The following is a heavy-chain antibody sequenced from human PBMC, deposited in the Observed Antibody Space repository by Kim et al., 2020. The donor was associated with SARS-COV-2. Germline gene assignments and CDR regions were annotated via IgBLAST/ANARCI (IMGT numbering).Heavy chain of an antibody. V-gene: IGHV1-2*04. J-gene: IGHJ4*02. CDR2: INPNNGGT. D-gene: IGHD6-19*01. CDR3: ARAPLYSSGWYSNYFDY. Sequence: ASVKVSCKASGYTFTGYYMHWVRQAPGQGLEWMGWINPNNGGTNYAQKFQGWVTMTRDTSISTAYMELSRLRSDDTAIYYCARAPLYSSGWYSNYFDYWGQGTPVTVSS. CDR1: GYTFTGYY.